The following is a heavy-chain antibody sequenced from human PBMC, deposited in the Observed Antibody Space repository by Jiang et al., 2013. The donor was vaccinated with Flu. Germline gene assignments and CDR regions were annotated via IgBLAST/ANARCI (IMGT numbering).Heavy chain of an antibody. D-gene: IGHD4-17*01. V-gene: IGHV1-69*06. J-gene: IGHJ6*02. CDR1: GGTFSNFA. CDR2: SPPVSYS. CDR3: AREVWSGDYPAYGMDV. Sequence: GAEVKKPGSSVKVSRKASGGTFSNFAISWLRQAPGQGLEWMGGSPPVSYSELRHRKFQGRVTITADKSTSTVYMELSSLRSEDTAVYYCAREVWSGDYPAYGMDVWGQGTTVT.